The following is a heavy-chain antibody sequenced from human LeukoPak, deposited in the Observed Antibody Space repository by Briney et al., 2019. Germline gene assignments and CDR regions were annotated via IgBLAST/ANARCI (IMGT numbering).Heavy chain of an antibody. CDR3: ARDDYGDHFDY. Sequence: PGGSLRLSCAASGFTFSSYAMHWVRQAPGKGLEGVAVISYDGSNKYYADSVKGRFTISRDNSKNTLYLQMNSLRAEDMAVYYCARDDYGDHFDYWGQGTLVTVSS. CDR1: GFTFSSYA. CDR2: ISYDGSNK. J-gene: IGHJ4*02. V-gene: IGHV3-30-3*01. D-gene: IGHD4-17*01.